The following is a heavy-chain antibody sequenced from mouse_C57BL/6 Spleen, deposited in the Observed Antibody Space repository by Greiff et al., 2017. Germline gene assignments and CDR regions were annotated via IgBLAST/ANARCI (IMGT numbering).Heavy chain of an antibody. J-gene: IGHJ4*01. CDR3: TRGGKLYFYGNYDAMDY. Sequence: VQLQQSGTVLARPGASVKMSCKTSGYTFTSYWMHWVKQRPGQGLEWIGAIYPGNSDTSYNQKFKGKAKLTAVTSASTAYMELSSLTNEDSAVYYCTRGGKLYFYGNYDAMDYWGQGTSVTVSS. CDR1: GYTFTSYW. D-gene: IGHD2-1*01. CDR2: IYPGNSDT. V-gene: IGHV1-5*01.